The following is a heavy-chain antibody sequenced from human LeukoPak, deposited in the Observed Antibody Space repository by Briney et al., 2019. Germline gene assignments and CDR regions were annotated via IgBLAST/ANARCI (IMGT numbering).Heavy chain of an antibody. J-gene: IGHJ5*02. V-gene: IGHV4-59*08. Sequence: ETLSLTCTVSGGSISSYYWSWIRQPPGKGLEWIGYIYYSGSTNYNPSLKSRVTISVDTSKNQFSLKLSSVTAADTAVYYCARHRAIHNWFDPWGQGTLVTVSS. D-gene: IGHD2-2*01. CDR1: GGSISSYY. CDR2: IYYSGST. CDR3: ARHRAIHNWFDP.